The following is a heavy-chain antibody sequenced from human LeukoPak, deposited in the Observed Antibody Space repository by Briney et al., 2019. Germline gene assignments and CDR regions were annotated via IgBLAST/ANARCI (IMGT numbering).Heavy chain of an antibody. D-gene: IGHD3-10*01. J-gene: IGHJ4*02. V-gene: IGHV3-74*01. CDR1: GFTFTNYW. CDR2: INSDGGGT. Sequence: PGGSLRLSCAASGFTFTNYWMHWGRQVSGKGRVWGSRINSDGGGTRYADFVKGRFTISSDNAKSTVYLQMNSLRTDDTAVYYCARDGMTYGRHFDYWGQGILVTVSS. CDR3: ARDGMTYGRHFDY.